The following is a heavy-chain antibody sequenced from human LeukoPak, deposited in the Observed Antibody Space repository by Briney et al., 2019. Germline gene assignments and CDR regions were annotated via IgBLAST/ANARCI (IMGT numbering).Heavy chain of an antibody. CDR1: GVSINDYY. D-gene: IGHD3-9*01. CDR2: ISHTEGT. J-gene: IGHJ4*02. CDR3: ARIRCGHSGSVCYNH. Sequence: PSETLSLTCGVFGVSINDYYWSWIRQPPGKGLEWIGEISHTEGTRYNPSLESRVTMSAGTSENQLSLKLIFVTAADTAVYYCARIRCGHSGSVCYNHWGLGTLVTVSS. V-gene: IGHV4-34*01.